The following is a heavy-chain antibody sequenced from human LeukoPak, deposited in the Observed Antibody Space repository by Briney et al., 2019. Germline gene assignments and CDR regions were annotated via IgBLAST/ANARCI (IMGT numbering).Heavy chain of an antibody. CDR1: GYTFTGYY. J-gene: IGHJ6*03. Sequence: GASVKVSCKASGYTFTGYYMHWVRQAPGQGLEWMGWINPNSGGTNYAQKFQGRVTMTRDTSISTAYMELSRLRSDDTAVYYCARVTVVTEYYYMDVWGKGTTVTASS. CDR2: INPNSGGT. D-gene: IGHD4-23*01. V-gene: IGHV1-2*02. CDR3: ARVTVVTEYYYMDV.